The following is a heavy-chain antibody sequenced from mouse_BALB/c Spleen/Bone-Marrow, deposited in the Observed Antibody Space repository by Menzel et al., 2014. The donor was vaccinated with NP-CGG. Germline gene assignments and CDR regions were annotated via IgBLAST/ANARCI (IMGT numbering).Heavy chain of an antibody. CDR1: GSAFSRYW. CDR2: IIPERSTL. Sequence: EVMLVESGGGLEQPGGSLKLSCAASGSAFSRYWMSWVRQGPGKGLEWIGEIIPERSTLNYSPSLKGKFNISRDNAKNTLYLRLNRVRSEDTALYYGARREYYGYLNYWGQGTTLTGSS. D-gene: IGHD1-2*01. J-gene: IGHJ2*01. CDR3: ARREYYGYLNY. V-gene: IGHV4-1*02.